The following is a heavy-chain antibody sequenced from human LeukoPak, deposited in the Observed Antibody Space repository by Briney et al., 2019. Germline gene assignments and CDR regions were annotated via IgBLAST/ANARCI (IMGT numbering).Heavy chain of an antibody. V-gene: IGHV1-46*01. J-gene: IGHJ3*02. CDR3: ARGTTHLWFGEGGNALDI. Sequence: GASVKVSCKASGYTFTSYYMHWVRQAPGQGLEWMGLINPTGGSTGYAQKFQGRVTMTRDMSTSTDYMELSSLRSDDTAVYYCARGTTHLWFGEGGNALDIWGQGTMVTVSS. CDR2: INPTGGST. CDR1: GYTFTSYY. D-gene: IGHD3-10*01.